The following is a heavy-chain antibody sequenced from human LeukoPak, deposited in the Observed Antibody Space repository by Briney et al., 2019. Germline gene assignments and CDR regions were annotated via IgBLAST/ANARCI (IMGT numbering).Heavy chain of an antibody. Sequence: GSLRLSCAASGFTFSSYAMSWVRQAPGKGLEWVAVISYDGSDKYYVDSVKGRFTISRDNSKNTLYLQMNSLRAEDTAVYYCVTVSGTHLGPAVHWGQGTPVTVSS. CDR2: ISYDGSDK. CDR3: VTVSGTHLGPAVH. D-gene: IGHD1-26*01. V-gene: IGHV3-30*03. J-gene: IGHJ4*02. CDR1: GFTFSSYA.